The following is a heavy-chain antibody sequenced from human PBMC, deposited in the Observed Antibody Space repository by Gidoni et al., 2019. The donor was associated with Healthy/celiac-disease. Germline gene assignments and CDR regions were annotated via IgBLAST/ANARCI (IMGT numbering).Heavy chain of an antibody. CDR1: GGSISSGSYY. V-gene: IGHV4-61*02. Sequence: QVQLQESGPGLVKPSQTLSLTCTVSGGSISSGSYYWSWIRQPAGKGLEWMGRIYTSGSTNYTPSLKSRVTISVDTSKNQFSLKLSSVTAADTAVYYCATRGRWLQFGFDYWGQGTLVTVSS. D-gene: IGHD5-12*01. CDR2: IYTSGST. J-gene: IGHJ4*02. CDR3: ATRGRWLQFGFDY.